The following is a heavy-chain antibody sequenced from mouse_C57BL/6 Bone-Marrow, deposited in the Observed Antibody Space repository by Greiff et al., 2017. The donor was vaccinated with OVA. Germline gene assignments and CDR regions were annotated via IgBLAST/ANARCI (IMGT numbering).Heavy chain of an antibody. J-gene: IGHJ1*03. CDR1: GYSITSDY. CDR2: ISYSGST. Sequence: EVQRVESGPGLAKPSQTLSLTCSVTGYSITSDYWNWIRKFPGNKLEYMGYISYSGSTYYNPSLSSRISITRDTSKNQYYLQLNSVTTEDTATYYCARYTYYYGSSSWYFDVWGTGTTVTVSS. D-gene: IGHD1-1*01. V-gene: IGHV3-8*01. CDR3: ARYTYYYGSSSWYFDV.